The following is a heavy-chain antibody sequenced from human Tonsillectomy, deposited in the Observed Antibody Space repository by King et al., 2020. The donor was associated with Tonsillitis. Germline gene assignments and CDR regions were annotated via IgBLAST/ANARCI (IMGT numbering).Heavy chain of an antibody. CDR1: GGSISSSSYY. V-gene: IGHV4-39*01. J-gene: IGHJ4*02. CDR3: TRHYDPFYYDVSGYSYRDY. CDR2: IYYSGST. D-gene: IGHD3-22*01. Sequence: MQLQESGPGLVKPSETLSLTCTVSGGSISSSSYYWGWIRQPPGKGLEWIGSIYYSGSTYYNPSLKSRVTISIDTSENQFSLKLSSVTAADTAGYYCTRHYDPFYYDVSGYSYRDYWGQGTLVAVSS.